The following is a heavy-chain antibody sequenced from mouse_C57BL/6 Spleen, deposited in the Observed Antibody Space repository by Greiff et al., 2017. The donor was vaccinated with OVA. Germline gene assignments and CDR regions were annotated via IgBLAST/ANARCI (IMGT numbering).Heavy chain of an antibody. J-gene: IGHJ4*01. Sequence: QVQLQQSGADLARPGASVKMSCKASGYTFTSYTMHWVKQRPGQGLEWIGYINPSSGYTKYNQKFKDKATLTADKSSSTAYMQLSSLTSEDSAVYYCARPDDGYYAMDYWGQGTSVTVSS. CDR3: ARPDDGYYAMDY. CDR2: INPSSGYT. CDR1: GYTFTSYT. D-gene: IGHD2-12*01. V-gene: IGHV1-4*01.